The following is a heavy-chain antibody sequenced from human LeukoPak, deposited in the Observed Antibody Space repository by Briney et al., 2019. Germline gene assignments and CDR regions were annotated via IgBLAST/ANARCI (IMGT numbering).Heavy chain of an antibody. CDR3: ARDYYDSSGYLPNSYYYYYMDV. CDR1: GFTFSNYA. CDR2: IRYEGSNK. V-gene: IGHV3-30*02. J-gene: IGHJ6*03. Sequence: GGSLRLSCAASGFTFSNYAMHWVGQAPGKGLEWVAFIRYEGSNKYYADSVKGRFTISRDNSKNTLYLQMNSLRAEDTAVYYCARDYYDSSGYLPNSYYYYYMDVWGKGTTVTVSS. D-gene: IGHD3-22*01.